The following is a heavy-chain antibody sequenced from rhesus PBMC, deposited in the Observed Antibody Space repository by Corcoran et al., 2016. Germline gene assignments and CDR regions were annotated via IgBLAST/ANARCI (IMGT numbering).Heavy chain of an antibody. CDR1: GGSFSGYY. V-gene: IGHV4-165*01. Sequence: QVQLQESRPGLVKPSETLSLTCAVSGGSFSGYYWGWSRQPPGKGPDGVVDSSGSGTTDNRPSHKRRVTSSAESTKNQFSLQVCSVTAADTAVYYCARGYPYSGSSPPGFDVWGPGVLVTVSS. D-gene: IGHD6-25*01. CDR3: ARGYPYSGSSPPGFDV. J-gene: IGHJ5-1*01. CDR2: SSGSGTT.